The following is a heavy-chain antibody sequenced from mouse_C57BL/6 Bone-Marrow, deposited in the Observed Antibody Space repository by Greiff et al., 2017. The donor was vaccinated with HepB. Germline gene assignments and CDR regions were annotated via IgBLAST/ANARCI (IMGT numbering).Heavy chain of an antibody. CDR1: GYTFTSYG. Sequence: VQLQQSGAELARPGASVKLSCKASGYTFTSYGISWVKQSTGQGLEWIGEIYPRSGNTSYNEKFKGKATLTADKSSSTAYMELRSLTSDDSAVYFCAREGGRDFDYWGQGTTLTVSS. CDR3: AREGGRDFDY. J-gene: IGHJ2*01. CDR2: IYPRSGNT. V-gene: IGHV1-81*01.